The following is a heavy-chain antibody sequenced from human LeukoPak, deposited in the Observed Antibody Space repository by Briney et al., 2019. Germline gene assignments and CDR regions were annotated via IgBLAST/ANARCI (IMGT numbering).Heavy chain of an antibody. D-gene: IGHD1-26*01. J-gene: IGHJ6*01. Sequence: GGSRRLSCAPSGFTFRGFAMSWVRRTPGNGLELVSGISGSGDNTLSADSVKGRFTISRDNSKNTLYLEMNSLRAEDTAIYYCAKMKGHPLPKYYMDVWGQGTTVTVSS. CDR1: GFTFRGFA. CDR3: AKMKGHPLPKYYMDV. V-gene: IGHV3-23*01. CDR2: ISGSGDNT.